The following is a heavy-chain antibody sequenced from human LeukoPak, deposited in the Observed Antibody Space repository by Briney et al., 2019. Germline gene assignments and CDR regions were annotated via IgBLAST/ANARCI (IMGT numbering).Heavy chain of an antibody. CDR3: ARLSGYSYGSPRGAFDI. CDR2: IDSSGTT. CDR1: GGSFTTYY. D-gene: IGHD5-18*01. J-gene: IGHJ3*02. V-gene: IGHV4-4*07. Sequence: SSETPSLTCTVSGGSFTTYYWSWIRQPAGRGLEWIGHIDSSGTTNYNPSLKSRVTISVDTSKNQFSLKLSSVTAADTAVYYCARLSGYSYGSPRGAFDIWGQGTMVTVSS.